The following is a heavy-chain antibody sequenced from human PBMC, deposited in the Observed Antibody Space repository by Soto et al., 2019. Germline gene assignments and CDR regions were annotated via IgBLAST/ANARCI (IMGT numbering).Heavy chain of an antibody. D-gene: IGHD1-1*01. J-gene: IGHJ4*02. Sequence: EVQVVESGGGLVQPGRSLRLSCTASGYIFADYAMSWFRQAPGKGLEWVAFIRSKPLGGTTEYAASVEGRFTVSRDESNPTAYLQMNSLKTEDTAVYYCTRWKETYTDYWGQGTLVTVSS. CDR3: TRWKETYTDY. CDR1: GYIFADYA. V-gene: IGHV3-49*03. CDR2: IRSKPLGGTT.